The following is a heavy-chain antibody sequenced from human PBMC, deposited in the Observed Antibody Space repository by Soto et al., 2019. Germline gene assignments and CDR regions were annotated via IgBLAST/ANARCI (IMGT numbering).Heavy chain of an antibody. Sequence: SETLSLTCAVYGGSFSGYYWSWIRQPPGKGLEWVGEINHSGSTNYNPSLKSRVTRSLDTSKNHFSLKLSSVTAADTAVYYCARVVPSEYDFWSGYSFSWFDPWGQGTLVTVSS. V-gene: IGHV4-34*01. CDR3: ARVVPSEYDFWSGYSFSWFDP. D-gene: IGHD3-3*01. CDR1: GGSFSGYY. CDR2: INHSGST. J-gene: IGHJ5*02.